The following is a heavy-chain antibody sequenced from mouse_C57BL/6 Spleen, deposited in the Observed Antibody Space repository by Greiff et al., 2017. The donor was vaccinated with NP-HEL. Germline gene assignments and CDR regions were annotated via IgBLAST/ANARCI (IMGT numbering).Heavy chain of an antibody. V-gene: IGHV1-81*01. CDR3: ARSPYGTVDY. D-gene: IGHD2-1*01. CDR1: GYTFTSYG. J-gene: IGHJ2*01. Sequence: VKLQESGAELARPGASVKLSCKASGYTFTSYGISWVKQRTGQGLEWIGEIYPRSGNTYYNEKFKGKATLTADKSSSTAYMELRSLTSEDSAVYFCARSPYGTVDYWGQGTTLTVSS. CDR2: IYPRSGNT.